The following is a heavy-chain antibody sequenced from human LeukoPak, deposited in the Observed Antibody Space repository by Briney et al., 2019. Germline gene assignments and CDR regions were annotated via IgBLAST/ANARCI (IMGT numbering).Heavy chain of an antibody. CDR1: GGTFSSYA. D-gene: IGHD1-26*01. Sequence: GASVKVSCKASGGTFSSYAISWVRQAPGQGLEWMGGIIPIFGTANYAQKFQGRVTITTDESTGTAYMELSSLRSEDTAVYYCASTIRAPRYYYYYYMDVWGKGTTVTVSS. J-gene: IGHJ6*03. CDR3: ASTIRAPRYYYYYYMDV. V-gene: IGHV1-69*05. CDR2: IIPIFGTA.